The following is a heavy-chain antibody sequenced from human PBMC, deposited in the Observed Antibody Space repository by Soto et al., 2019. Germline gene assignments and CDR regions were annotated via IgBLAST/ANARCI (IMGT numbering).Heavy chain of an antibody. CDR2: INHSGST. J-gene: IGHJ4*02. CDR3: ARTLTGTRQDFDY. V-gene: IGHV4-34*01. D-gene: IGHD3-9*01. Sequence: PSETLSLTCAVYGGSFSGYYWSWIRQPPGKGLEWIGEINHSGSTNYNPSLKSRVTISVDTSKNQFSLKLSSVTAADTAVYYCARTLTGTRQDFDYWGQGTLVTVSS. CDR1: GGSFSGYY.